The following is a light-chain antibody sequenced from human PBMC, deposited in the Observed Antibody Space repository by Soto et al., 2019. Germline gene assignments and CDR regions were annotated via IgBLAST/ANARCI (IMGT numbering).Light chain of an antibody. CDR1: SSDVGDYNY. Sequence: QSALTQPASVSGAPGQSITISCTGTSSDVGDYNYVSWYQQHPGKAPKLMLYDVSNRPSGISNRFSGSMSGNTASLTISGLQAEEEADYYCSSYTGSSTLFGTGTKLTVL. CDR2: DVS. V-gene: IGLV2-14*01. CDR3: SSYTGSSTL. J-gene: IGLJ1*01.